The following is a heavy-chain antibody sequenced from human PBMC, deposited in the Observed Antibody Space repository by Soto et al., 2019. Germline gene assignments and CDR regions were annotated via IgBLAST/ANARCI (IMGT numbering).Heavy chain of an antibody. CDR1: GFTVSNSY. CDR2: IYSGGST. J-gene: IGHJ4*02. D-gene: IGHD5-12*01. V-gene: IGHV3-66*01. Sequence: GGSLRLSCAASGFTVSNSYMTWVRQAPGKGLEWVSVIYSGGSTYYADSVKGRFTMSRDNPKDTLYLQMNSLRDEDTAVYYCARGYSGYDIPGLDYWGQGALVTVSS. CDR3: ARGYSGYDIPGLDY.